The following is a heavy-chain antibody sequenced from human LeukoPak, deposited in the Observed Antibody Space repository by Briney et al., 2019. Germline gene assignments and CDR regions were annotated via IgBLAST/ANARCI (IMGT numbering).Heavy chain of an antibody. V-gene: IGHV4-59*08. J-gene: IGHJ4*02. D-gene: IGHD6-19*01. CDR1: GGSISSYY. Sequence: SETLSLTCTVSGGSISSYYWSWIRQPPGKGLEWIGYIYYSGSTNYNPSLKSRVTISVDTSKNQFSLKLSSVTAADTAVYYCARGHIAVAGMGNISPVYYFDYWGQGTLVTVSS. CDR3: ARGHIAVAGMGNISPVYYFDY. CDR2: IYYSGST.